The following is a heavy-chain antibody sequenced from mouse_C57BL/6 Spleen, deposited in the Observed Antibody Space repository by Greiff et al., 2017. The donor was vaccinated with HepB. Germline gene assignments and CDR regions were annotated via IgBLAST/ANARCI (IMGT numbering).Heavy chain of an antibody. V-gene: IGHV3-6*01. CDR3: ARDLYYSNYPAWFAY. CDR1: GYSITSGYY. J-gene: IGHJ3*01. CDR2: ISYDGSN. Sequence: EVKLVESGPGLVKPSQSLSLTCSVTGYSITSGYYWNWIRQFPGNKLEWMGYISYDGSNNYNPSLKNRISITRDTSKNQFFLKLNSVTTEDTATYYCARDLYYSNYPAWFAYWGQGTLVTVSA. D-gene: IGHD2-5*01.